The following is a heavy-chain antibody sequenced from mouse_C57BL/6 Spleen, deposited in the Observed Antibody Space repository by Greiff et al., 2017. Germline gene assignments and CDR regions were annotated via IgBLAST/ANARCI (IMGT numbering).Heavy chain of an antibody. D-gene: IGHD1-1*01. CDR3: ARQRYYYGGSYGFAY. J-gene: IGHJ3*01. CDR1: GYTFTSYW. CDR2: IYTGSGSN. V-gene: IGHV1-55*01. Sequence: QVQLQQPGAELVKPGASVTMSCKASGYTFTSYWITWVKQRPGQGLEWIGDIYTGSGSNNYNEKFKSKATLTVDTSSSTTYMQLSSLTSEDYAVYYCARQRYYYGGSYGFAYWGQGTLVTVSA.